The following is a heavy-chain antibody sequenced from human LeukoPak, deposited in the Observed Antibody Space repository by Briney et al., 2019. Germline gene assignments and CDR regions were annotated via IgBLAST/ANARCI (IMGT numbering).Heavy chain of an antibody. CDR3: ARDTENYGDYVEEAVAFDI. D-gene: IGHD4-17*01. V-gene: IGHV3-11*01. Sequence: GGSLRLSCAASGFTFSDYYMSWIRQAPGKGLEWVSYISSSGSTIYYADSVKGRFTISRDNAKNSLYLQMNSLRAEDTAVYYCARDTENYGDYVEEAVAFDIWGQGTMVTVSS. J-gene: IGHJ3*02. CDR2: ISSSGSTI. CDR1: GFTFSDYY.